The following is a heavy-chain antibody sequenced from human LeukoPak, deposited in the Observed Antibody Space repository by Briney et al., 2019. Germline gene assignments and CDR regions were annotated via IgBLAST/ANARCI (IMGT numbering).Heavy chain of an antibody. Sequence: PGASVEVSCKASGYTFTGYYMHWVRQAPGQGLEWMGWINPNSGGTNYAQKFQGRVTMTRDTSISTAYMELSRLRSDDTAVYYCARRGYCSSTSCYNEDNFDYWGQGTLVTVSS. CDR2: INPNSGGT. D-gene: IGHD2-2*01. J-gene: IGHJ4*02. V-gene: IGHV1-2*02. CDR3: ARRGYCSSTSCYNEDNFDY. CDR1: GYTFTGYY.